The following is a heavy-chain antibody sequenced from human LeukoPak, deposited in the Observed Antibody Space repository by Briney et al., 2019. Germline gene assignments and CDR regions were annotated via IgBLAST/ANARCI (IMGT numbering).Heavy chain of an antibody. CDR3: ARDFNGWSLDY. V-gene: IGHV4-59*01. D-gene: IGHD2-8*01. J-gene: IGHJ4*02. CDR2: IYYSGST. CDR1: GGSISSYY. Sequence: SETLSLTCTVSGGSISSYYWSWIRQPPGKGLEWIGYIYYSGSTNYNPSLKSRVTISVDTSENQFSLKLSSVTAADTAVYYCARDFNGWSLDYWGQGTLVTVSS.